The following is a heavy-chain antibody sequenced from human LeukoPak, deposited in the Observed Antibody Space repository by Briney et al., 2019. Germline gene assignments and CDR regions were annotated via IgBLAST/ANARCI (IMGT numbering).Heavy chain of an antibody. D-gene: IGHD1-26*01. CDR2: ISYDGSNK. V-gene: IGHV3-30-3*01. CDR1: GFTFSSYA. CDR3: ATLGATTTFDY. Sequence: GRSLRLSCAASGFTFSSYAMHWVRQAPGKGLEWVAVISYDGSNKYYADSVKGRLTISRDNSKNTLYLQMNSLRAEDTAVYYCATLGATTTFDYWGQGTLVTVSS. J-gene: IGHJ4*02.